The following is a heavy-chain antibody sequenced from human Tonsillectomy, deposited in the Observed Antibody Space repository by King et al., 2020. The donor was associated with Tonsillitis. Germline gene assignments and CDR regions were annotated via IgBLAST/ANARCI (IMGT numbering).Heavy chain of an antibody. CDR2: IRGSVSHI. CDR1: VFTCSDYY. Sequence: VQLVESGGGLVTPGGSLRLSCAASVFTCSDYYMSWIPQAPGTGLEWFSFIRGSVSHIYYAESVKGRFTIFMDNAKNSLYLQMNSLRAEDTAVYLCASTYTGNYYVDYWGQGTLVTVSS. J-gene: IGHJ4*02. D-gene: IGHD1-26*01. CDR3: ASTYTGNYYVDY. V-gene: IGHV3-11*01.